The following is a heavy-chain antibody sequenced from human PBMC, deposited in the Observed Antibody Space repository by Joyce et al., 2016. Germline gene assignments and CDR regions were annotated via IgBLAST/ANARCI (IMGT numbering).Heavy chain of an antibody. CDR2: ISSSSSTI. Sequence: EVQLVESGGGLVQPGGSLRLSCVASGFTFSSYSMTWVRQAPGKGLEWVSYISSSSSTIYYADSVKGRFTISRDNAKNSLYLQMNSLRAEDTAVYYCAKADYGDKIDAFDIWGQGTMVTVSS. CDR1: GFTFSSYS. CDR3: AKADYGDKIDAFDI. V-gene: IGHV3-48*01. D-gene: IGHD4-17*01. J-gene: IGHJ3*02.